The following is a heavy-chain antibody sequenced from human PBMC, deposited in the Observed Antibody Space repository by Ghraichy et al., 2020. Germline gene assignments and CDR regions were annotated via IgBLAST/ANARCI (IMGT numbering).Heavy chain of an antibody. CDR2: ISGGGRGI. Sequence: GGSLRLSCAASGFPFGDYPMFWVRQAPGKGLEWVSLISGGGRGIYYADSVKGRFTISRDSSKNSVSLQMNSMRTEDTAFYYCTKEERKELWSRNYYYSMELWAQGTSVTGS. CDR3: TKEERKELWSRNYYYSMEL. V-gene: IGHV3-43*02. D-gene: IGHD2-21*01. J-gene: IGHJ6*02. CDR1: GFPFGDYP.